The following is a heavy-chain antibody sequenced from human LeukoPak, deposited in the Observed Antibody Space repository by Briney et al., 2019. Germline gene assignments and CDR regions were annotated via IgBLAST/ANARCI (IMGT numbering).Heavy chain of an antibody. J-gene: IGHJ4*02. Sequence: SETLSLTCTVSGGSISSYYWRWIRQPPGKGLEWIGYIYYSGSTNYSPSLKSRVTISVDTSKNQFSLKLSSVTAADTAVYYCAWGAGTLAGRLDYWGQGTLVTVSS. V-gene: IGHV4-59*08. CDR2: IYYSGST. CDR3: AWGAGTLAGRLDY. CDR1: GGSISSYY. D-gene: IGHD6-19*01.